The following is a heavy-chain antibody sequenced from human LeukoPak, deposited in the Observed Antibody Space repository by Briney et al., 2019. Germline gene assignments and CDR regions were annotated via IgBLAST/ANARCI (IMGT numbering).Heavy chain of an antibody. Sequence: ASVKVSCKASGYTFTSYDINWVRQATGQGLEWMGWIDLNSGGTKYAEKFQGRVTMTRDTSISTAYLDLRSLTSDDTAVYYCARETNSPVAYYMDVWGKGTTVTVSS. J-gene: IGHJ6*03. D-gene: IGHD2-21*01. CDR2: IDLNSGGT. CDR3: ARETNSPVAYYMDV. V-gene: IGHV1-2*02. CDR1: GYTFTSYD.